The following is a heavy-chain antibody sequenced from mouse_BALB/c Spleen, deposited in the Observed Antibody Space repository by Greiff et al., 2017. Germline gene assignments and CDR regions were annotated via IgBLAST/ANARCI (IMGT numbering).Heavy chain of an antibody. D-gene: IGHD1-1*01. J-gene: IGHJ2*01. CDR2: IWWDDDK. CDR1: GFSLSTSGMG. CDR3: ARIGGYYGSSFDY. V-gene: IGHV8-8*01. Sequence: QVTLKESGPGILQPSQTLSLTCSFSGFSLSTSGMGVGWIRQPSGKGLEWLAHIWWDDDKYYNTALKSGLTISKDTSKNQVFLKIASVDTADTATYYCARIGGYYGSSFDYWGQGTTLTVSS.